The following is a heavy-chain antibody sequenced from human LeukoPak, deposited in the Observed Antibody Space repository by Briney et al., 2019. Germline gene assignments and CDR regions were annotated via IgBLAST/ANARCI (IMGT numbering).Heavy chain of an antibody. CDR1: GDSISSSSYY. V-gene: IGHV4-39*07. J-gene: IGHJ6*03. D-gene: IGHD2-2*01. Sequence: PSETLSLTCTVSGDSISSSSYYWGWIRQPPGKGLEWIANIYYSGSTYYNPSLKSRVTISVDTPKNHFSLKLSSVTAADTAVYYCARGNYPYCSSTSCYRYYYYYYMDVWGKGTTVTVSS. CDR2: IYYSGST. CDR3: ARGNYPYCSSTSCYRYYYYYYMDV.